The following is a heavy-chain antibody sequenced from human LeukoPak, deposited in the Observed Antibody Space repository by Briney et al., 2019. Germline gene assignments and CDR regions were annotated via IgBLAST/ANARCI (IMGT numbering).Heavy chain of an antibody. V-gene: IGHV3-11*01. J-gene: IGHJ3*02. Sequence: PGGSLRLSCAASGFTFSDYYMSWIRQAPGKGLEWVSYISSSGSTIYYADSVKGRFTISRDNAKNSLYLQMNSLRAEDTAVYYCARDIAVSWYYYDSSGYPRAFDIWGQGTMVTVSS. CDR3: ARDIAVSWYYYDSSGYPRAFDI. D-gene: IGHD3-22*01. CDR2: ISSSGSTI. CDR1: GFTFSDYY.